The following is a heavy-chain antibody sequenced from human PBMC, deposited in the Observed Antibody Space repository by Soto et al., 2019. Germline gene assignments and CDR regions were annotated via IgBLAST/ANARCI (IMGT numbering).Heavy chain of an antibody. V-gene: IGHV3-53*01. CDR2: IYSGGST. CDR3: ARDRY. J-gene: IGHJ4*02. CDR1: TFTVCSTY. Sequence: PGGSLTLSSAASTFTVCSTYMGWVRQAPGKGLEWVSVIYSGGSTYYADSVKGRFTISRDNSKNTLYLQMTSLRAEDTAVYYCARDRYWGQGTLVTVSS.